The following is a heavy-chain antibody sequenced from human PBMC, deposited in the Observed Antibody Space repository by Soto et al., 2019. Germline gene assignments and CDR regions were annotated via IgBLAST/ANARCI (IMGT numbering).Heavy chain of an antibody. D-gene: IGHD4-17*01. Sequence: PSETLSLTCAVYGGSFSGYYWSWIRQPPGKGLEWIGEINHSGSTNYNPSLKSRVTISVDTSKNQFSLKLSSVTAADTAVYYCARGGENYYYYYGMDVWGQGTTVTVSS. V-gene: IGHV4-34*01. CDR3: ARGGENYYYYYGMDV. J-gene: IGHJ6*02. CDR1: GGSFSGYY. CDR2: INHSGST.